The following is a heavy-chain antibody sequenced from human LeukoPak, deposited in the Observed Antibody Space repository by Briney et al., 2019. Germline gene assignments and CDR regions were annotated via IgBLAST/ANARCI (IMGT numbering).Heavy chain of an antibody. V-gene: IGHV3-7*01. D-gene: IGHD2-15*01. CDR2: IKQDGSEK. Sequence: GGSLRLSCAASGFTFSSYWMSWVRRAPGKGLEWVANIKQDGSEKYYVDSVKGRFTISRDNAKNSLYLQMNSLRAEDTAVYYCARFGGYCSGGSCYSGYFDYWGQGTLVTVSS. CDR1: GFTFSSYW. CDR3: ARFGGYCSGGSCYSGYFDY. J-gene: IGHJ4*02.